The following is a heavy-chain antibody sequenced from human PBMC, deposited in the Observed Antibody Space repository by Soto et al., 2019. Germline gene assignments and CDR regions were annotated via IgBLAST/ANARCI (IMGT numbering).Heavy chain of an antibody. Sequence: GGSLRLSCAASGFTFSSYAMSWVRQAPGKWLEWVSAISGSGGSTYYADSVKGRFTISRDNSKNTLYLQMNSLRAEDTAVYYCAKEGYYDILTGYPEDAFDIWGQGTMVTVSS. CDR2: ISGSGGST. CDR1: GFTFSSYA. CDR3: AKEGYYDILTGYPEDAFDI. D-gene: IGHD3-9*01. J-gene: IGHJ3*02. V-gene: IGHV3-23*01.